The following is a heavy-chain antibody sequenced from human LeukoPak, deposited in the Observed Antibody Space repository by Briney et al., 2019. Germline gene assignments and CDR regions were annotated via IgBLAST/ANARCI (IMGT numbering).Heavy chain of an antibody. J-gene: IGHJ6*02. CDR2: IDPSDSYT. CDR1: GYRFTSYW. Sequence: GESLKISCEGSGYRFTSYWISWVRQMRGKGLEWMGRIDPSDSYTNYSPSYQGHVTISADKSISTAYLQWSSLKASDTAMYYCAKLGAAGTGYYGMDVWGQGTTVTVSS. V-gene: IGHV5-10-1*01. D-gene: IGHD6-13*01. CDR3: AKLGAAGTGYYGMDV.